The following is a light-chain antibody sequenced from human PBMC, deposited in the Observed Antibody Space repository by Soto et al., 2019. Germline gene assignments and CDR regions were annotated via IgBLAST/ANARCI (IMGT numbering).Light chain of an antibody. V-gene: IGKV3D-15*01. CDR3: QQYNNWPPLT. Sequence: IVMTQSPATLSVSPGERATLFCRASQSVSSNLAWYQQRPGQAPRLLIFGAYTRATGIPARFSGSGSGTEFTLTISSLQSEDSAVYFCQQYNNWPPLTFGGGTKV. CDR2: GAY. J-gene: IGKJ4*01. CDR1: QSVSSN.